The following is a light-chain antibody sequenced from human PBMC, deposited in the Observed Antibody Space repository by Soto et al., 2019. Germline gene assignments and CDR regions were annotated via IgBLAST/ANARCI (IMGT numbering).Light chain of an antibody. Sequence: DIQMTQSPSSLSASVGDRVTITCRASQDLDRWLAWYQQKPGEAPKVLIFAASSLQSGLPSRFSGGGSGTDFPLTISSLQPEDFATYYCKQSRSFPLTFGGGTKVDIK. CDR3: KQSRSFPLT. CDR1: QDLDRW. V-gene: IGKV1-12*01. CDR2: AAS. J-gene: IGKJ4*01.